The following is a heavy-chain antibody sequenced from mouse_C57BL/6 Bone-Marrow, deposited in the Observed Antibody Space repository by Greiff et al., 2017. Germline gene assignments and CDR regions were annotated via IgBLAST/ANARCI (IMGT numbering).Heavy chain of an antibody. Sequence: EVKLVESGGGLVKPGGSLKLSCAASGFTFSSYAMSWVRQTPEKRLEWVATISDGGSYTYYPDNVKGRFTISRDKAKNNLYLQMSHLKSEDTAMYDCARGTGTGWYFDVWGTGTTVTVSS. CDR3: ARGTGTGWYFDV. J-gene: IGHJ1*03. D-gene: IGHD4-1*01. CDR1: GFTFSSYA. V-gene: IGHV5-4*03. CDR2: ISDGGSYT.